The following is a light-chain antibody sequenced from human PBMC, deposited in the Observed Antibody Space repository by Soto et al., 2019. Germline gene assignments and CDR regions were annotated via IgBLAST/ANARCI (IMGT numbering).Light chain of an antibody. CDR1: QGIRDD. V-gene: IGKV1-6*01. Sequence: AIPLTQSPSSLTASVGDRVTITCRADQGIRDDLCWYQQKPGKAPKLLIWAASNLQSGVPSRFSGSGSGTDFTRTISSLQPEDFATYYCLQDVNYPRTFGQGTKVEI. CDR2: AAS. J-gene: IGKJ1*01. CDR3: LQDVNYPRT.